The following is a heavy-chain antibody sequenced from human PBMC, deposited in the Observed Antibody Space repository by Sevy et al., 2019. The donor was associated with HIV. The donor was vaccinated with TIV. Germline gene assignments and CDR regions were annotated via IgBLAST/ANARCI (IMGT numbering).Heavy chain of an antibody. J-gene: IGHJ4*02. Sequence: SVKVSCKASGGTFSSYGISWVRQAPGQRLEWMGGIIPVLGTVNCAQKFQGRVTIAADESTKTAYMELSSLRSEDTAVYYSARGGGNGWYYFDYWGQETLVTVSS. V-gene: IGHV1-69*13. CDR3: ARGGGNGWYYFDY. CDR1: GGTFSSYG. CDR2: IIPVLGTV. D-gene: IGHD6-19*01.